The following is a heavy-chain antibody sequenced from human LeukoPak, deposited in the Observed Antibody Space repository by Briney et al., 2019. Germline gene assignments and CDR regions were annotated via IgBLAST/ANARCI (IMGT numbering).Heavy chain of an antibody. CDR1: GGSFSGYY. J-gene: IGHJ4*02. CDR3: ARAQIVVVPAAYFDY. V-gene: IGHV4-34*01. Sequence: SETLSLTCAVYGGSFSGYYWSWIRQPPGKGLEWIGEINHSGSTNYNPSLKSRVTISVDTSKNQFSLKLSSVTAAGTAVYYCARAQIVVVPAAYFDYWGQGTLVTVSS. D-gene: IGHD2-2*01. CDR2: INHSGST.